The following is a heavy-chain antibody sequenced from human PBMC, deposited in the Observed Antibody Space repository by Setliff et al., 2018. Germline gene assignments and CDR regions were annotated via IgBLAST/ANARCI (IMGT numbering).Heavy chain of an antibody. CDR2: VYYSGTA. D-gene: IGHD1-1*01. CDR1: GGSLSTYY. V-gene: IGHV4-59*01. CDR3: ARGGTFRYFDC. J-gene: IGHJ4*02. Sequence: PSETLSLTCTVSGGSLSTYYWSWIRQPPGKGLEWIGYVYYSGTAHDSPSLKSRVTISVDTSKNQFSLSLRSVTAADTAVYYCARGGTFRYFDCWGQGTPVTISS.